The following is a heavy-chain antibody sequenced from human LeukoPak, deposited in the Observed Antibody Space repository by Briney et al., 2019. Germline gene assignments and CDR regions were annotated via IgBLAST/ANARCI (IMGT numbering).Heavy chain of an antibody. CDR2: INPSGGST. CDR3: ARDRSHDAFDI. V-gene: IGHV1-46*01. Sequence: GASVKVSCKASGYTFTSYYMHWVRQAPGQGLEWMGIINPSGGSTSYAQKFQGRVTMTRDMSTSTVYMELSSLRSEDTAVYYCARDRSHDAFDIWGQGTMVTVSS. D-gene: IGHD3-16*02. J-gene: IGHJ3*02. CDR1: GYTFTSYY.